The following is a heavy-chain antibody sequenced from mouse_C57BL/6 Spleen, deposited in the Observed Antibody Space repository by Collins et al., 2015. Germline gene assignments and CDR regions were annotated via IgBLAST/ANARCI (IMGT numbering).Heavy chain of an antibody. J-gene: IGHJ4*01. V-gene: IGHV1-55*01. CDR2: IYPGSGST. D-gene: IGHD2-4*01. CDR3: ARSGDYDGLYYYAMDY. Sequence: QVQLQQPGAELVKPGASVKMSCKASGYTFTSYWITWVKQRPGQGLEWIGDIYPGSGSTNYNEKFKSKATLTVDTSSSTAYMQLSSLTSEDSAVYYCARSGDYDGLYYYAMDYWGQGTSVTVSS. CDR1: GYTFTSYW.